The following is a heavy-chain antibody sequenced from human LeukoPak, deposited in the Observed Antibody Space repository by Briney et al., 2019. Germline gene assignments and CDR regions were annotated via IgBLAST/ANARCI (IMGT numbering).Heavy chain of an antibody. CDR2: IYYSGST. CDR3: VRRHCSSTSYHYYMDV. D-gene: IGHD2-2*01. V-gene: IGHV4-59*08. Sequence: SETLSLTCTVSGGSISSYYWSWIRQPPGKGLEWIGYIYYSGSTNYNPSLKSRVTLSVDTSKNQFSLKLSSVTAADTAVYYCVRRHCSSTSYHYYMDVWGKGTTVTVSS. CDR1: GGSISSYY. J-gene: IGHJ6*03.